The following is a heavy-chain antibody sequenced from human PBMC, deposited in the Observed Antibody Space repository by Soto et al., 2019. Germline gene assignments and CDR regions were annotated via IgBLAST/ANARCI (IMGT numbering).Heavy chain of an antibody. CDR2: INPSGGST. D-gene: IGHD3-10*01. Sequence: ASVKVSCKASGYTFTSYYMHWVRQAPGQGLEWMGIINPSGGSTSYAQKFQGRVTMTRDTSTSTAYMELSSLRPEDTAVYYCARDLTITMDVWGQGTTVTVSS. CDR1: GYTFTSYY. J-gene: IGHJ6*02. V-gene: IGHV1-46*01. CDR3: ARDLTITMDV.